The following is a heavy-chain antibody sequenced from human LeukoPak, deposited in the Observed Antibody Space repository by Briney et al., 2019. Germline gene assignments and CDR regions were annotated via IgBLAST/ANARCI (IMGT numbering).Heavy chain of an antibody. CDR2: INPSGGRT. V-gene: IGHV1-46*01. CDR1: GYTFTDYG. J-gene: IGHJ6*02. Sequence: EASVKVSCKASGYTFTDYGITWVRKAPGQGLEWMGIINPSGGRTSYAQKFQGRVTMTRDTSTSTVYMEVSSLRSEDTAVYYCARHSGMDVWGQGTTVTVSS. CDR3: ARHSGMDV.